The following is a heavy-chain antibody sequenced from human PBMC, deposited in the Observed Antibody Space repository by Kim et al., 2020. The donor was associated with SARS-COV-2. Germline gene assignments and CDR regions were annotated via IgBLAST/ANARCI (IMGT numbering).Heavy chain of an antibody. J-gene: IGHJ4*01. Sequence: SETLSLTCAVYGGSFSGYYWSWIRQPPGKVLEWIGEINHSGSTNYNPSLKSRVTISVDTSKNQFSLKLSSVTAADTAVYYCARGRGLRLGGLSSSFDYWG. V-gene: IGHV4-34*01. D-gene: IGHD3-16*02. CDR3: ARGRGLRLGGLSSSFDY. CDR2: INHSGST. CDR1: GGSFSGYY.